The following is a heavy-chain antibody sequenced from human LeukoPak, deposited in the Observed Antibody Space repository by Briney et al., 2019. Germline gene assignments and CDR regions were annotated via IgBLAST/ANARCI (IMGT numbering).Heavy chain of an antibody. J-gene: IGHJ4*02. CDR1: GYTFTNYG. V-gene: IGHV1-18*01. D-gene: IGHD4/OR15-4a*01. CDR3: ARVDETYGAHEDS. Sequence: ASVKVSCKASGYTFTNYGISWVRQAPGQGLEWMGWISADSGNTKYPQKLQGRVTMTTDTSTTTAYMELRSLRSDDTAMYYCARVDETYGAHEDSWGQGTLVTVSS. CDR2: ISADSGNT.